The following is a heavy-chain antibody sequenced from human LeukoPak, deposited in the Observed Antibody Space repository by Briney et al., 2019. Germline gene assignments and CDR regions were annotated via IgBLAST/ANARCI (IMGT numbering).Heavy chain of an antibody. CDR3: AKWAGSMFRGVTAIDY. D-gene: IGHD3-10*01. Sequence: GGSLRLSCAASGFTFSSYAMSWVRQAPGKGLEWVSAFSGSGGSTYYADYVKGRFTISRDNSKNTLYLQMNSLRAEDTAVYYCAKWAGSMFRGVTAIDYWGQGTLVTVSS. J-gene: IGHJ4*02. CDR2: FSGSGGST. CDR1: GFTFSSYA. V-gene: IGHV3-23*01.